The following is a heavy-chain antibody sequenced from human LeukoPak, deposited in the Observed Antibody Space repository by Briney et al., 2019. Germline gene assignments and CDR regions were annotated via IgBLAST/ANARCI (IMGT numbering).Heavy chain of an antibody. CDR1: GFTFSSYG. CDR2: ISYDGSNK. CDR3: AKDPRGNYVFDY. Sequence: PGRSLRLSCAASGFTFSSYGMHWVRQAPGKGLEWVAVISYDGSNKYYADSVKGRFTISSDNSKNTLYLQMNSLRAEDTAGYYSAKDPRGNYVFDYWGQGTLVTVSS. V-gene: IGHV3-30*18. D-gene: IGHD1-26*01. J-gene: IGHJ4*02.